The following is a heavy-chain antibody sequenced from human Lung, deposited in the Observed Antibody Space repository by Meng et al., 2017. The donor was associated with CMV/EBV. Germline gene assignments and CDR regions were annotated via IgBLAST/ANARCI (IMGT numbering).Heavy chain of an antibody. CDR3: ARGNGWRFDY. D-gene: IGHD6-19*01. CDR2: ININTGNP. Sequence: QVLLVQSGSELKKPGDSGNVSCQAAGYTFTSSSMNWVRHAPGQGLEWMGWININTGNPTYAQGFTGRFVFSLDTSVSTAYLQIDSLKADDTAVYYCARGNGWRFDYWGQGTLVTVSS. V-gene: IGHV7-4-1*01. CDR1: GYTFTSSS. J-gene: IGHJ4*02.